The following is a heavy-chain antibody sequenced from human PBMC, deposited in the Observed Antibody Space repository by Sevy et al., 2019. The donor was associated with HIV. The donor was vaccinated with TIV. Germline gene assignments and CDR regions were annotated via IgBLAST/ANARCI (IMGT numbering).Heavy chain of an antibody. D-gene: IGHD2-21*02. V-gene: IGHV4-39*01. J-gene: IGHJ5*02. CDR2: TYYSGYD. CDR3: PRQLKEYCVGGDCYLNWLDP. Sequence: SETLSLTCSVSGGSITSSDYYWGWIRQPPGKGLEWIGSTYYSGYDYYNPSLKSRVTMSVDTSKSQFSLNVKSVTAADTAVYYCPRQLKEYCVGGDCYLNWLDPWGQGTLVTVSS. CDR1: GGSITSSDYY.